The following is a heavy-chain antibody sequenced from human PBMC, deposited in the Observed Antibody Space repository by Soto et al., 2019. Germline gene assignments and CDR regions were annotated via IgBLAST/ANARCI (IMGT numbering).Heavy chain of an antibody. V-gene: IGHV3-30*03. CDR1: GFTFSSYG. D-gene: IGHD6-19*01. CDR3: PRGIEVGATSWHFDL. CDR2: ISYDGSKK. J-gene: IGHJ2*01. Sequence: QVQLVESGGGVVQPGRSLRLSCAASGFTFSSYGMQWVRQAPGKGLEWVAVISYDGSKKDYADSVKGRFTISKDNSNNTLYLQMNSLRADDTAVYYCPRGIEVGATSWHFDLWGRGTLVTVSS.